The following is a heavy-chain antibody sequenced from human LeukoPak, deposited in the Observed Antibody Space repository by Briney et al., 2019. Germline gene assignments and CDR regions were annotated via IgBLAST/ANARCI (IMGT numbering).Heavy chain of an antibody. J-gene: IGHJ2*01. D-gene: IGHD6-6*01. CDR1: GGSISSGSYY. V-gene: IGHV4-61*02. Sequence: SETLSLTCTVSGGSISSGSYYWSWIRQPAGKGLEWIGRIYTSGNTNYNPSLKSRVTISVDTSKNQFSLKLSSVTAADTAVYYCARDSSSSAWYFDLWGRGTLVTVSS. CDR3: ARDSSSSAWYFDL. CDR2: IYTSGNT.